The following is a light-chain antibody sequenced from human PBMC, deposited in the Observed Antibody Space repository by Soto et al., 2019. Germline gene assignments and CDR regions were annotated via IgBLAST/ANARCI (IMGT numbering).Light chain of an antibody. J-gene: IGKJ1*01. CDR3: QQSYSSPPT. CDR1: QTISSW. CDR2: AAS. V-gene: IGKV1-39*01. Sequence: IRMTQSPSTLSGSVGDRVTITCLASQTISSWLAWYQQKPGKAPKLLIFAASSLQSGVPSRFSGSRSGPDFTLTISSLQPEDFATYYCQQSYSSPPTFGQGTKVDIK.